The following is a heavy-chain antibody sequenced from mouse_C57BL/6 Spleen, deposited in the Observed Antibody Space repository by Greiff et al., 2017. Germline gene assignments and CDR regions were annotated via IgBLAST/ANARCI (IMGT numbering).Heavy chain of an antibody. CDR2: IRSKSNNYAT. V-gene: IGHV10-1*01. J-gene: IGHJ4*01. CDR3: VRHGGYERVYYAMDY. D-gene: IGHD2-2*01. Sequence: EVQLQESGGGLVQPKGSLKLSCAASGFSFNTYAMNWVRQAPGKGLEWVARIRSKSNNYATYYADSVNDRFTISRDDSESMLYLQMNNLKTEDTAMSYCVRHGGYERVYYAMDYWGQGTSVTVSS. CDR1: GFSFNTYA.